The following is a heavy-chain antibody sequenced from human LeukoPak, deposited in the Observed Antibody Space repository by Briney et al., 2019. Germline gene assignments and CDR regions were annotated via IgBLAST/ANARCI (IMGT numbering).Heavy chain of an antibody. CDR1: GGTFISYA. D-gene: IGHD4-17*01. Sequence: ASVKVSCKASGGTFISYAISWVRQAPGQGLEWMGGIIPIFGTANYAQKFQGRVTITADESTSTAYMELSSLRSEDTAVYYCARALYGDYFEVDPWGQGTLVTVSS. J-gene: IGHJ5*02. V-gene: IGHV1-69*13. CDR3: ARALYGDYFEVDP. CDR2: IIPIFGTA.